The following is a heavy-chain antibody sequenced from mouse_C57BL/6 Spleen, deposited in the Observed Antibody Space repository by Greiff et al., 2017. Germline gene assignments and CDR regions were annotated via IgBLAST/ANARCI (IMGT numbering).Heavy chain of an antibody. Sequence: VQLQQSGPELVKPGASVKIPCKASGYTFTDYNMDWVKQSHGKSLEWIGDINPNNGGTIYNQKFKGKATLTVDKSSSTAYMELRSLTSEDTAVYYCARWGDGSSYWFAYWGKGTLVTVSA. V-gene: IGHV1-18*01. CDR2: INPNNGGT. CDR1: GYTFTDYN. CDR3: ARWGDGSSYWFAY. J-gene: IGHJ3*01. D-gene: IGHD1-1*01.